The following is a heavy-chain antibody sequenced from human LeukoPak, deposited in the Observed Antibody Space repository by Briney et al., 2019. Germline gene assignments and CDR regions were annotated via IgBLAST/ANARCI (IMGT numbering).Heavy chain of an antibody. CDR3: ARYCSGGSCYRMTTVTTAFDY. J-gene: IGHJ4*02. CDR2: INPNSGDT. V-gene: IGHV1-2*02. CDR1: GYTFTGYY. Sequence: ASVKVSCKASGYTFTGYYMHWVRQAPGQGLEWMGWINPNSGDTNYAQKFQGRVTMTRDTSISTAYMELSRLRSDDTAVYYCARYCSGGSCYRMTTVTTAFDYWGQGTLVTVSS. D-gene: IGHD2-15*01.